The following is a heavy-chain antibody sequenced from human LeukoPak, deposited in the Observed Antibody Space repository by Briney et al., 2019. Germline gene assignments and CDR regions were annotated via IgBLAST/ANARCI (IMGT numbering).Heavy chain of an antibody. D-gene: IGHD1-1*01. V-gene: IGHV3-48*04. Sequence: GGSLRLSCAASGFTFSSYSMNWVRQAPGKGLEWVSYISSSSSTIYYADSVKGRFTISRDNAKNSLYLQMNSLRAEDMALYYCAKGERYYYYMDVWGKGTTVTVSS. CDR3: AKGERYYYYMDV. J-gene: IGHJ6*03. CDR1: GFTFSSYS. CDR2: ISSSSSTI.